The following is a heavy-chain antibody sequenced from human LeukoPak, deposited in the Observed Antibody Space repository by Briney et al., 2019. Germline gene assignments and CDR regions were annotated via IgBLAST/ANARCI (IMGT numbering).Heavy chain of an antibody. J-gene: IGHJ3*02. D-gene: IGHD5-24*01. CDR3: ARDYGRDGYNYDAFDI. CDR1: GGSISSYY. Sequence: SETLSLTCTVSGGSISSYYWSWIRQPPGKGLEWIGYIYYSGSTNYNPSLKSRVTISVDTSKNQFSLKLSSVTAADTAVYYCARDYGRDGYNYDAFDIWGQGTMVTVSS. CDR2: IYYSGST. V-gene: IGHV4-59*01.